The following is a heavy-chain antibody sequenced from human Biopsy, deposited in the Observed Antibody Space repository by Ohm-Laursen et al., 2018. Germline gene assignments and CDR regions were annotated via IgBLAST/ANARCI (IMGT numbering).Heavy chain of an antibody. CDR3: ARITGDPSY. CDR2: IYYTGHT. V-gene: IGHV4-59*07. J-gene: IGHJ4*02. CDR1: GGSIKSYY. Sequence: SDTLSLTCTVSGGSIKSYYWNWIRQSPGKGLEWIGFIYYTGHTNYNPSLKSRATISVDTSKNQFSLKVISVTAADTAVYYCARITGDPSYWGPGILVTVSP. D-gene: IGHD7-27*01.